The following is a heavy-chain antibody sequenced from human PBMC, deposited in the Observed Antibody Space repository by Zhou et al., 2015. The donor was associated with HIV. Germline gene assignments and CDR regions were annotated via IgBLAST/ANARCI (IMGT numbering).Heavy chain of an antibody. CDR3: ARGRDGVTAALDY. J-gene: IGHJ4*02. V-gene: IGHV3-23*04. Sequence: EVQLEESGGALVQPGGSLRLSCAVSGFTFNSFAMSWVRHRPGQGLEWISGISATGHGLFYANSVKGRFTISRDNFRKTLYLQMSSLSVEDTGTYYCARGRDGVTAALDYWGQGTLVTVAS. CDR2: ISATGHGL. D-gene: IGHD3-3*01. CDR1: GFTFNSFA.